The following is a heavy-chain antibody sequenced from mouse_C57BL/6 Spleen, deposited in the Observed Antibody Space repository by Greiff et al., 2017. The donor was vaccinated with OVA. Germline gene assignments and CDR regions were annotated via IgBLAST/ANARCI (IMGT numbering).Heavy chain of an antibody. CDR3: ARWGYYGSSHYAMDY. V-gene: IGHV1-4*01. D-gene: IGHD1-1*01. Sequence: QVQLKQSGAELARPGASVKMSCKASGYTFTSYTMHWVKQRPGQGLEWIGYINPSSGYTKYNQKFKDKATLTADKSSSTAYMQLSSLTSEDSADYYCARWGYYGSSHYAMDYWGQGTSVTVSS. CDR1: GYTFTSYT. CDR2: INPSSGYT. J-gene: IGHJ4*01.